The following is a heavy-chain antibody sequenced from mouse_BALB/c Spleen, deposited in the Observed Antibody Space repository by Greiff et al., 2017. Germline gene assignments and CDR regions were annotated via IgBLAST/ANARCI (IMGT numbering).Heavy chain of an antibody. CDR3: ARGRVYGNYFDY. V-gene: IGHV2-6-7*01. CDR1: GFSLTGYG. J-gene: IGHJ2*01. CDR2: IWGDGST. Sequence: QVQLQQSGPGLVAPSQSLSITCTVSGFSLTGYGVNWVRQPPGKGLEWLGMIWGDGSTDYNSALKSRLSISKDNSKSQVFLKMNSLQTDDTARYYCARGRVYGNYFDYWGQGTTLTVSS. D-gene: IGHD2-1*01.